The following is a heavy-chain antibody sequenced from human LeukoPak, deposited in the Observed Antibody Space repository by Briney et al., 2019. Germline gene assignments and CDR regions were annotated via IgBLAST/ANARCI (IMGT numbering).Heavy chain of an antibody. CDR1: GYTFTSYG. CDR2: ISAYNGNT. CDR3: ARVEYSGSDLDY. J-gene: IGHJ4*02. D-gene: IGHD5-12*01. Sequence: ASVKVSCKASGYTFTSYGMSWVRQAPGQGLEWMGWISAYNGNTNYAQKLQGRVTMTTDTSTSTAYMELRSLRSDDTAVYYCARVEYSGSDLDYWGQGTLVTVSS. V-gene: IGHV1-18*01.